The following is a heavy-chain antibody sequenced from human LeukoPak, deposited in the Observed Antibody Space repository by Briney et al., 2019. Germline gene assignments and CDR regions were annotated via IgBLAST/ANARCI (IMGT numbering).Heavy chain of an antibody. J-gene: IGHJ4*02. V-gene: IGHV3-7*01. D-gene: IGHD1-26*01. CDR2: INQDGSEN. Sequence: GGSLRLSCAASGFTFNDYWMSWVRQAPGRGLEWVANINQDGSENYYVDSMKGRFTSSRDNAKNSVYLQMNSLRGEDTAVYYCAREFTSAYSGSSRGLWGQGTLVTVSS. CDR3: AREFTSAYSGSSRGL. CDR1: GFTFNDYW.